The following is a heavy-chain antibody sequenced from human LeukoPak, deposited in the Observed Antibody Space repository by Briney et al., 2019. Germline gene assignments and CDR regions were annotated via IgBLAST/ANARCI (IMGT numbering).Heavy chain of an antibody. V-gene: IGHV3-48*02. Sequence: GGSLRLSCAASGFTFSSYSMNWVRQAPGKGLEWISYISSSTSTIYYADSVKGRFTISRDNAKNSLYLQMNSLRDEDTAVYYCARAQYYDSSGYYYEDYFQHWGQGTLVTVSS. CDR2: ISSSTSTI. CDR1: GFTFSSYS. J-gene: IGHJ1*01. CDR3: ARAQYYDSSGYYYEDYFQH. D-gene: IGHD3-22*01.